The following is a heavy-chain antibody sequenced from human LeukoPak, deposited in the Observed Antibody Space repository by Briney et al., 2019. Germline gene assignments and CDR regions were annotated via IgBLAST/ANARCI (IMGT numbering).Heavy chain of an antibody. CDR3: AKDRPNYYGSNGHYYRRNGDY. CDR1: GFTFNIYA. CDR2: ITSSGEGT. J-gene: IGHJ4*02. V-gene: IGHV3-23*01. Sequence: PGGSLRLSCAASGFTFNIYAMSWVRQAPGRGLEWVSSITSSGEGTWYSDSVKGRFTISRDNNKTTLYLQMNSLRAEDTAIYYCAKDRPNYYGSNGHYYRRNGDYWGQGTQVTVSS. D-gene: IGHD3-22*01.